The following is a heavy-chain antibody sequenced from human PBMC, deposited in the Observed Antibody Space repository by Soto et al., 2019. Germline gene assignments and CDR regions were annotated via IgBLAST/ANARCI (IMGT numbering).Heavy chain of an antibody. J-gene: IGHJ5*02. D-gene: IGHD2-15*01. CDR3: ARDSHSAGGWLDL. CDR1: GGSFHTGE. V-gene: IGHV1-69*10. CDR2: IVPIFGIP. Sequence: SATASSQSSGGSFHTGERSGVRPAPGQGLEWMGGIVPIFGIPNYAQKFQGRLAITADKSTNTAYMELISLRSEDTAAYYCARDSHSAGGWLDLWGLGTMVTGSS.